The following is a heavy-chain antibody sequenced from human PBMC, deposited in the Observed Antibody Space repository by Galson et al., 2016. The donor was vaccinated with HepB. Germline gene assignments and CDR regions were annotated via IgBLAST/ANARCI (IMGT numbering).Heavy chain of an antibody. J-gene: IGHJ6*02. CDR3: ARGGSTSYSYYSYVMDV. Sequence: SLRLSCAASGFSYISFAMSWVRQAPGRGLEWVSGITGRSTSTYYADSVKGRFTISRDNFKSTLHLQMNSLGVEDTAVYYCARGGSTSYSYYSYVMDVWGRGTTVTVSS. D-gene: IGHD6-13*01. CDR2: ITGRSTST. V-gene: IGHV3-23*01. CDR1: GFSYISFA.